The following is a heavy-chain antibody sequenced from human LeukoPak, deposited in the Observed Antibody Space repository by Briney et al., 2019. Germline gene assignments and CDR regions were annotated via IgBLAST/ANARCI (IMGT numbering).Heavy chain of an antibody. Sequence: ASVKVSCKASGYTFTVYYMHWVRQAPGQGLEWMGWINPNSGGTNYAQKFQGWVTITRDTSISTAYMELSRLRSDDTAVYYCARGGELRYFDWLLSGAFDIWGQGTMVTVSS. CDR1: GYTFTVYY. V-gene: IGHV1-2*04. CDR3: ARGGELRYFDWLLSGAFDI. J-gene: IGHJ3*02. CDR2: INPNSGGT. D-gene: IGHD3-9*01.